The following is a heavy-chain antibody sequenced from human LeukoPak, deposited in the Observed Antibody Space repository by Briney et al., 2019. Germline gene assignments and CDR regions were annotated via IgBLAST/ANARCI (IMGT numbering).Heavy chain of an antibody. V-gene: IGHV1-18*01. CDR2: ISATSGNT. D-gene: IGHD6-19*01. Sequence: ASVKVSCKASGYTFTERGISWMRHVPGQGLEWMGWISATSGNTYYAKTFQDRVTMTTDASMSTAYMELRDLTIDDTAVYYCGKGSTGWSRDPWGQGTLVTVSS. CDR1: GYTFTERG. J-gene: IGHJ5*02. CDR3: GKGSTGWSRDP.